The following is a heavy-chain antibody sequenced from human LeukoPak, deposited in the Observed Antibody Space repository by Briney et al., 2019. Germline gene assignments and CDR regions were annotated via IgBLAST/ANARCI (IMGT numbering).Heavy chain of an antibody. CDR2: ISSSGSTI. D-gene: IGHD3-10*02. J-gene: IGHJ6*04. CDR1: GFTFISYG. Sequence: GGSLRLSCAASGFTFISYGTSWVRQAPGKGLEWVSYISSSGSTIYYADSVKGRFTISRDNAKNSLYLQMNSLRAEDTAVYYCAELGITMIGGVWGKGTTVTISS. V-gene: IGHV3-48*03. CDR3: AELGITMIGGV.